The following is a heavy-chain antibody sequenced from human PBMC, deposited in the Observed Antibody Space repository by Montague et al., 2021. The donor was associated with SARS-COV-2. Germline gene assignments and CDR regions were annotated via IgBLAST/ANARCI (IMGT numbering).Heavy chain of an antibody. V-gene: IGHV4-4*07. CDR2: IYASGST. J-gene: IGHJ4*02. Sequence: SETLSLTCSISGVFITSYYWSWVRQPAGKGLEWIGHIYASGSTNYSPSQKRRVRLSIDNPKNQFSLKLESLTAADTAVYYCVRGGGNWYYFDYWGQGALVTVSS. CDR3: VRGGGNWYYFDY. CDR1: GVFITSYY. D-gene: IGHD3-16*01.